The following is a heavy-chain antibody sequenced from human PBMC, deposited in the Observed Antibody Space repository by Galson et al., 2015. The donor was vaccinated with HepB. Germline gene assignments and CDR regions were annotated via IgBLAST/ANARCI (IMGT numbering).Heavy chain of an antibody. Sequence: SLRLSCAASGFTFSSYDMHWVRQAPGKGLEWVAVISYDGSNKYYPDSVKGRFTISRDNSKNTLYLQMNSLRAEDTAVYYCASGSSSWYSPFHYWGQGTLVTVSS. V-gene: IGHV3-30-3*01. D-gene: IGHD6-13*01. CDR3: ASGSSSWYSPFHY. CDR1: GFTFSSYD. CDR2: ISYDGSNK. J-gene: IGHJ4*02.